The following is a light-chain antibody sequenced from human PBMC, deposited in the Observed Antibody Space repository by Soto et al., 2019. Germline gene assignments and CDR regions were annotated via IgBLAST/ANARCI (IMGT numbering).Light chain of an antibody. J-gene: IGKJ4*01. Sequence: EIVLTQSPGTLFLSPGERATLSCRASQTIKTRSLAWYQQKPGQAPRLLIYGASSRATGIPARFSGSGSETDFTLTISSLEPEDSAVYYCQQRSNWPSLTFGGGTKVDIK. CDR2: GAS. CDR3: QQRSNWPSLT. CDR1: QTIKTRS. V-gene: IGKV3D-20*02.